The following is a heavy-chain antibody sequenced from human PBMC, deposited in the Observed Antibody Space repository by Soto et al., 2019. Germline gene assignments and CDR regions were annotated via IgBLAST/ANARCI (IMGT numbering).Heavy chain of an antibody. CDR2: IYYSGST. J-gene: IGHJ3*02. CDR3: ARGSSWYGGDAFDI. V-gene: IGHV4-31*03. D-gene: IGHD6-13*01. Sequence: QVQLQESGPGLVKPSQTLSLTCTVSGGSISSGGYYWSWMRQHPGKGLEWIGYIYYSGSTYYNPSLKSRVTIAVDTSKNQFSLKLSSVTAADTAVYYCARGSSWYGGDAFDIWGQGTMVTVSS. CDR1: GGSISSGGYY.